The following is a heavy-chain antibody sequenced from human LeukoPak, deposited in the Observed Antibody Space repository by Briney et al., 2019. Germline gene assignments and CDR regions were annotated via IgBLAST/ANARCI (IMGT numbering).Heavy chain of an antibody. CDR3: AKAVGYCSSTSCYAPEDYYYGMDV. Sequence: GGSLRLSCAASGFTFSSYAMSWVRQAPGKGLEWVSAISGSGGSTYYADSVKGRFTISRDDSKNTLYLQMNSLRAEDTAVYYCAKAVGYCSSTSCYAPEDYYYGMDVWGKGTTVTVSS. V-gene: IGHV3-23*01. CDR1: GFTFSSYA. CDR2: ISGSGGST. J-gene: IGHJ6*04. D-gene: IGHD2-2*01.